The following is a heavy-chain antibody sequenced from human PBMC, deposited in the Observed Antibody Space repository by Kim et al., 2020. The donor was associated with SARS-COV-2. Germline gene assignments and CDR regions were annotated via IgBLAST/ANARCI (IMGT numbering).Heavy chain of an antibody. J-gene: IGHJ5*02. Sequence: SETLSLTCAVYGGSFSGYYWSWIRQPPGKGLEWIGEINHSGSTNYNPSLKSRVTISVDTSKNQFSLKLSSVTAADTAVYYCARGVPRAIYFHIVVVVAAGWFDPWGQGTLVTVSS. CDR3: ARGVPRAIYFHIVVVVAAGWFDP. CDR2: INHSGST. V-gene: IGHV4-34*01. CDR1: GGSFSGYY. D-gene: IGHD2-15*01.